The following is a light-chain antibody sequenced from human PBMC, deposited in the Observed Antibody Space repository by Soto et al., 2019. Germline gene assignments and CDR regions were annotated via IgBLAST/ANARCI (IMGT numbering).Light chain of an antibody. CDR1: SSDVGTFNL. CDR3: CSYAGTRTSWV. J-gene: IGLJ1*01. V-gene: IGLV2-23*01. Sequence: QSALTQPASVSGFLGQSITMSCTGSSSDVGTFNLVSWFQQHPGKAPKLLIFEGTKRPPGVSDRFSGSKSGNTASLTISGLQAEDEADYHCCSYAGTRTSWVFGTGTKVTVL. CDR2: EGT.